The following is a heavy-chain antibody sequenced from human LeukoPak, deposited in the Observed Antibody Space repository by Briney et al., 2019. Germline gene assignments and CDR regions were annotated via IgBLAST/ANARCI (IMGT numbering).Heavy chain of an antibody. V-gene: IGHV3-23*01. Sequence: GGSLRLSCAASGFTFSSYAMSWVRQAPGKGLEWVSGISGSGGSTYYADSVKGRFTISRDNSKNTLYLQMNSLRAEDTAVYYCAKDGVLYYYDSSDYDYEYYYYYMDVWGKGTAVTVSS. J-gene: IGHJ6*03. CDR1: GFTFSSYA. D-gene: IGHD3-22*01. CDR2: ISGSGGST. CDR3: AKDGVLYYYDSSDYDYEYYYYYMDV.